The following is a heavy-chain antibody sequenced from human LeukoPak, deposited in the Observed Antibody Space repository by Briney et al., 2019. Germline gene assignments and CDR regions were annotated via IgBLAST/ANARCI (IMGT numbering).Heavy chain of an antibody. Sequence: SETLSLTCTVSGGSISSYYWSWIRQPAGKVLEWIGRIYTSGSTNYNPSLKRRVTMSVDTSKNQFSLKLSSVTAADTAVYYCARDQYSSSWYYYFDYWGQGTLVTVSS. CDR1: GGSISSYY. J-gene: IGHJ4*02. D-gene: IGHD6-13*01. CDR3: ARDQYSSSWYYYFDY. CDR2: IYTSGST. V-gene: IGHV4-4*07.